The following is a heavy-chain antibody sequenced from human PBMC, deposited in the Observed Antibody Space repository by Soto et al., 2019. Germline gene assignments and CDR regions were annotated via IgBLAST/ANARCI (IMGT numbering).Heavy chain of an antibody. Sequence: SETLSLTCTVSGGSISSYYWSWIRQPPGKGLEWIGYIYYSGSTNYNPSLKSRVTISVDTSKNQFSLKLSSVTAADTAVYYCARVARYFDWLYFDYWGQGTLVTVSS. CDR1: GGSISSYY. V-gene: IGHV4-59*01. CDR2: IYYSGST. D-gene: IGHD3-9*01. J-gene: IGHJ4*02. CDR3: ARVARYFDWLYFDY.